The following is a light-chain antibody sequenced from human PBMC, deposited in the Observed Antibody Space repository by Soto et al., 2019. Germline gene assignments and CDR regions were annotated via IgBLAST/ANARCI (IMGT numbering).Light chain of an antibody. CDR1: QNIRSR. J-gene: IGKJ1*01. CDR2: KAS. V-gene: IGKV1-5*03. Sequence: DIQMTQSPSTLSASVCDRVTITCRASQNIRSRLAWFQQKPGKAPKLLIYKASSLESGVPSRFSGSGSGTEFTLTISSLQPDDFATYYCQQYNSYSFGQGTRWIS. CDR3: QQYNSYS.